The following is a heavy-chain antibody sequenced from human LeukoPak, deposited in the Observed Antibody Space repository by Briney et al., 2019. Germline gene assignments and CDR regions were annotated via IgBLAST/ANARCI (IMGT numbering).Heavy chain of an antibody. Sequence: PGGSLRLSCAASGFTFSSYSMNWVRQAPGKGLEWVSSISSSSSYIYYADSVKGRFTISRDNAKNSLYLQMNSLRAEDTAVYYCASLQEGYSSFATDYWGQGTQVTVSS. J-gene: IGHJ4*02. CDR2: ISSSSSYI. D-gene: IGHD6-13*01. CDR3: ASLQEGYSSFATDY. V-gene: IGHV3-21*01. CDR1: GFTFSSYS.